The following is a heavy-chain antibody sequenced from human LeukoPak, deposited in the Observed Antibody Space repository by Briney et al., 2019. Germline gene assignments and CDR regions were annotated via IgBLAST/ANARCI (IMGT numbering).Heavy chain of an antibody. CDR2: INHSGST. CDR3: ARGMRYCSGGSCYSPYNWFDP. D-gene: IGHD2-15*01. J-gene: IGHJ5*02. Sequence: PSETLSLTCAVYGGSFSGYYWSWIRQPPGKGLEWIGEINHSGSTNYNPSLKSRVTISVDTSKNQFSLKLSSVTAADTAVYYCARGMRYCSGGSCYSPYNWFDPWGQGTPVTVSS. CDR1: GGSFSGYY. V-gene: IGHV4-34*01.